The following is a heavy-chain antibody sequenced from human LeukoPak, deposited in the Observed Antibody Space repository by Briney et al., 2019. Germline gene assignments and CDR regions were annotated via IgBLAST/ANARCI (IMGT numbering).Heavy chain of an antibody. D-gene: IGHD4-23*01. CDR2: INPSGGST. CDR3: ATAKFGGNSYFDY. CDR1: GYAFTSYF. J-gene: IGHJ4*02. V-gene: IGHV1-46*01. Sequence: ASVKVSCKASGYAFTSYFIHWVRQAPGQGLEWMGIINPSGGSTNYAQKFQGRVTMTRDTSTSTVYMELSSLRSEDTAVYYCATAKFGGNSYFDYWGQGTLVTVSS.